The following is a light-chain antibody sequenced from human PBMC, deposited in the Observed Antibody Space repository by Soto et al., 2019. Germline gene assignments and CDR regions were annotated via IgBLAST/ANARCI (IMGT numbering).Light chain of an antibody. CDR2: DAS. CDR1: QSVSNN. CDR3: QQYNSWVT. J-gene: IGKJ1*01. V-gene: IGKV3-15*01. Sequence: EIVMTQSPATLSVSPGERATLSCRASQSVSNNLAWYQHKPGQAPRLLIYDASTGATGIPARFSGSGSGTEFTLTISSLQSEDFAVYYCQQYNSWVTFGQGTKVDI.